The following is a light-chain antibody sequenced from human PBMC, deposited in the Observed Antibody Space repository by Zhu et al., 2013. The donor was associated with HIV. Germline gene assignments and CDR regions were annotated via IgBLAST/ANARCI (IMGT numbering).Light chain of an antibody. CDR2: GVS. CDR3: QQYDNLPLT. CDR1: QGINTH. J-gene: IGKJ4*01. Sequence: DIQMSQSPSTLSASVGDTVKITCRASQGINTHLAWYQQRPGRPPKLLMYGVSTLHTGVPSRFSGSGSGTDFTFTISSLQPEDIATYYCQQYDNLPLTFGGGTKVEIK. V-gene: IGKV1-33*01.